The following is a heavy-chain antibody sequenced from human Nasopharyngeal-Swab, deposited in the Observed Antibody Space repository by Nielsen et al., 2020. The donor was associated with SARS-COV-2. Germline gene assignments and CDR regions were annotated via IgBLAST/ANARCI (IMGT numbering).Heavy chain of an antibody. V-gene: IGHV4-34*01. CDR2: INHSGST. D-gene: IGHD2-2*01. Sequence: WIRQHPGKGLEWIGEINHSGSTNYNPSLKSRVTISVDTSKNQFSLKLSSVTAADTAVYYCARGHCSSTSCYPRPFDYWGQGTLVTVSS. CDR3: ARGHCSSTSCYPRPFDY. J-gene: IGHJ4*02.